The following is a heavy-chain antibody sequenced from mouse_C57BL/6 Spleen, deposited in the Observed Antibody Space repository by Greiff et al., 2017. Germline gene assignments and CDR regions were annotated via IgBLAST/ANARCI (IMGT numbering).Heavy chain of an antibody. J-gene: IGHJ2*01. CDR2: IYPRSGNT. Sequence: QVQLQQSGAELARPGASVKLSCKASGYTFTSYGISWVKQRTGQGLEWIGEIYPRSGNTYYNEKFKGKATLTADKSSSTAYMELRSLTSEDSAVYFCVSGYYLDYWGQGTTLTVSS. D-gene: IGHD1-3*01. CDR1: GYTFTSYG. CDR3: VSGYYLDY. V-gene: IGHV1-81*01.